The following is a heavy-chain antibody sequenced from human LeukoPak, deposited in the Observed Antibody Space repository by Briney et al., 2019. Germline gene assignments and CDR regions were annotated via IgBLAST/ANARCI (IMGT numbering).Heavy chain of an antibody. CDR3: ARGSFLITFGGLIV. CDR1: GFTFSDYY. Sequence: GGSLRLSCAASGFTFSDYYMSWIRQAPGKGLEWLSYIGSSNTIYSADSVKGRFTISRDNAKNSLYLKMNSLRAEDTAVYYCARGSFLITFGGLIVWGQGTLVTVSS. V-gene: IGHV3-11*04. J-gene: IGHJ4*02. D-gene: IGHD3-16*02. CDR2: IGSSNTI.